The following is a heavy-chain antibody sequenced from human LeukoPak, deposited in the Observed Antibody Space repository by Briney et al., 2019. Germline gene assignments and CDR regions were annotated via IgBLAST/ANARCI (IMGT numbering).Heavy chain of an antibody. CDR3: ARDPFTSGDYYDSSGYSGY. D-gene: IGHD3-22*01. V-gene: IGHV3-21*01. J-gene: IGHJ4*02. CDR2: ISSSSSYI. CDR1: GLTFSSYS. Sequence: GGSLRLSCAASGLTFSSYSMYWVRQAPGKGLEWVSSISSSSSYIYYADSVKGRFTISRDNAKNSLYLQMNSLRAEDTAVYYCARDPFTSGDYYDSSGYSGYWGQGTLVTVSS.